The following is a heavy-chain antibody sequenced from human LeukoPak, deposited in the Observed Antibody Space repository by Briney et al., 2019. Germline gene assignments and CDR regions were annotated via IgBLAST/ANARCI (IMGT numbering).Heavy chain of an antibody. Sequence: SETLSLTCTVSGGSISSGDYYWSWIRQPPGKGLGWIGYIYYSGSTYYNPSLKSRVTISVDTSKNQFSLKLSSVTAADTAVYYCARDRGGDGDAFDIWGQGTMVTVSS. V-gene: IGHV4-30-4*08. D-gene: IGHD3-10*01. J-gene: IGHJ3*02. CDR2: IYYSGST. CDR3: ARDRGGDGDAFDI. CDR1: GGSISSGDYY.